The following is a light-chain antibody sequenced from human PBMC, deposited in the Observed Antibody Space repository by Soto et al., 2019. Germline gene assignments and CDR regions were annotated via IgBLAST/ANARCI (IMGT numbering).Light chain of an antibody. CDR3: HQYGRSPYT. V-gene: IGKV3-20*01. J-gene: IGKJ2*01. CDR2: GVS. CDR1: QSVSSSY. Sequence: ELVLTQSPGTLSLSPGARATLSCRASQSVSSSYLAWYQQKPGQAPRLLIDGVSRRATGIPDRFSGSGSMTECTLTISRLEAEDFAVYYCHQYGRSPYTFGQGTKLEIK.